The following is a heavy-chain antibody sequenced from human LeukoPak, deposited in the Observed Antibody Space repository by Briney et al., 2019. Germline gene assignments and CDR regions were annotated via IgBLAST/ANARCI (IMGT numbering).Heavy chain of an antibody. Sequence: GGSLRLSCAASGFTLSSFWMHWVRRVPGNGLVWVARVAPDGFSAVYADSVKGRFTISRDNAKNSLYLQMNSLRAEDTAVYYCARETTGENLDYWGQGTLVTVSS. J-gene: IGHJ4*02. D-gene: IGHD7-27*01. CDR2: VAPDGFSA. CDR1: GFTLSSFW. CDR3: ARETTGENLDY. V-gene: IGHV3-74*01.